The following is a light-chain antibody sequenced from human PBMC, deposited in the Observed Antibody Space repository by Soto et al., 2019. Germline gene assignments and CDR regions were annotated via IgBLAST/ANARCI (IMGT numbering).Light chain of an antibody. V-gene: IGLV2-14*03. J-gene: IGLJ1*01. CDR2: DVS. Sequence: QSALTQPASVSGSPGQSITISCTGTRSDIGGYNYVSWYQQLPGKVPKLILYDVSNRPSGVSDLVSGSQSGNAASLTISVRQAEDEADYGCSSYTSTSTLYVFGTGTKLTVL. CDR1: RSDIGGYNY. CDR3: SSYTSTSTLYV.